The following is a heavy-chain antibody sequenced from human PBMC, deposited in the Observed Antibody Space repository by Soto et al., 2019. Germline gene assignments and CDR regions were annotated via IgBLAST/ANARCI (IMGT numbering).Heavy chain of an antibody. V-gene: IGHV3-30*04. J-gene: IGHJ1*01. CDR1: GFTFSSYA. Sequence: GGSLRLSCAASGFTFSSYAMHWVRQAPGKGLEWVAVISYDGSNKYYADSVKDRFTISRDNSKNTLYLQMNSLRAEDTAVYYCARDNSSSWYPAEYFQHWGQGTLVTVSS. CDR3: ARDNSSSWYPAEYFQH. CDR2: ISYDGSNK. D-gene: IGHD6-13*01.